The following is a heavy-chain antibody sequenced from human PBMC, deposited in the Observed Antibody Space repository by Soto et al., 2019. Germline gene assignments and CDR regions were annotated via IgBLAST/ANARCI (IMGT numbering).Heavy chain of an antibody. CDR1: GFTFSSYS. D-gene: IGHD2-21*02. Sequence: EVQLVESGGGLVQPGGSLRLSCAASGFTFSSYSMNWVRQAPGKGLEWISYISGSSTTIYYADSVKGRFTISRDNXEXSXCLEMNSLRVEDTALYYCARDWAYCGGDCFPSYFDFWGQATLVTVSS. V-gene: IGHV3-48*01. CDR2: ISGSSTTI. J-gene: IGHJ4*02. CDR3: ARDWAYCGGDCFPSYFDF.